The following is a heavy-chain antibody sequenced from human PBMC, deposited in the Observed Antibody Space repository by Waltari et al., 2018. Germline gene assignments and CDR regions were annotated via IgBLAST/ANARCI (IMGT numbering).Heavy chain of an antibody. CDR1: GFTFSSYA. V-gene: IGHV3-23*03. CDR3: AKGLGYCSGGSCYGLYYYYYMDV. CDR2: IYSGGST. J-gene: IGHJ6*03. Sequence: EVQLLESGGGLVQPGGSLRLSCAASGFTFSSYAMSWVRQAPGKGLEWVSVIYSGGSTYYADSVKGRFTISRDNSKNTLYLQMNSLRAEDTAVYYCAKGLGYCSGGSCYGLYYYYYMDVWGKGTTVTVSS. D-gene: IGHD2-15*01.